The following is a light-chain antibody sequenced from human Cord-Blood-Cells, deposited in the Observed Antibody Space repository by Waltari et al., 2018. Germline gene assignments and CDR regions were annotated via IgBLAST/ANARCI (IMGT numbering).Light chain of an antibody. V-gene: IGKV1-39*01. J-gene: IGKJ1*01. CDR3: QQSYSTPPT. CDR1: QSISSY. CDR2: AAS. Sequence: MTQSPSSLSASCRDQVPHTCRASQSISSYLNWYQQKPGKAPKLLIYAASSLQSGVPSRFSGSGSGTDFTLTISSLQPEDFATYYCQQSYSTPPTFGQGTKVEIK.